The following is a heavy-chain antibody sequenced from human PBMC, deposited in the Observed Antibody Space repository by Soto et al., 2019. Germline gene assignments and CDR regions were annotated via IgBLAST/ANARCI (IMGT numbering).Heavy chain of an antibody. CDR1: GGSISSGGYY. D-gene: IGHD4-17*01. V-gene: IGHV4-31*03. Sequence: SETLSLTCTVSGGSISSGGYYWSWIRQHPGTGLEWIGYIYYSGSTYYNPSLKSRVTISLDTSENQFSLWLSSVTAADTAVYYCARGSTLTTGYYYYGMDVWGQRTTVTVSS. J-gene: IGHJ6*02. CDR2: IYYSGST. CDR3: ARGSTLTTGYYYYGMDV.